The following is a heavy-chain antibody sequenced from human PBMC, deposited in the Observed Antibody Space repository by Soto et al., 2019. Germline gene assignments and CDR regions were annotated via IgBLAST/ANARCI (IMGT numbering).Heavy chain of an antibody. CDR3: ARQVAGHPHWFDP. Sequence: GGPLRWSCASFGFTFSNSAIGWVRQAPGKGLEWVSTITSAESEFYADSVKGRFTISRDNPKNTLYLQMNSLRAEDTALYYCARQVAGHPHWFDPWGQGTLVTVSS. D-gene: IGHD2-15*01. V-gene: IGHV3-23*01. CDR1: GFTFSNSA. CDR2: ITSAESE. J-gene: IGHJ5*02.